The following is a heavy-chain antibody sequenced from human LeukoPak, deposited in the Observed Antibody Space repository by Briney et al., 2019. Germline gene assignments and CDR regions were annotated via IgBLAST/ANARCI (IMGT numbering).Heavy chain of an antibody. D-gene: IGHD1-26*01. CDR3: AKGAAPGRDVFDI. V-gene: IGHV3-30*02. Sequence: PGGSLRLSCAASGFTFSSYGMHWVRQAPGKGLDWVAFIRYDGSNKYYADSVKGRFTISRDNSKNTLYLQMNSLRAGDTAVYYCAKGAAPGRDVFDIWGQGTMVTVSS. CDR2: IRYDGSNK. CDR1: GFTFSSYG. J-gene: IGHJ3*02.